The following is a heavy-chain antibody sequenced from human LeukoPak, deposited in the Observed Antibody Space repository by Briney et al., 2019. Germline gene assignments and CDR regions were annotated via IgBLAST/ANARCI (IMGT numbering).Heavy chain of an antibody. V-gene: IGHV3-23*01. CDR1: GFTFSSYA. Sequence: PGGSLRLSCPASGFTFSSYAMSWVRQAPGKGLEWVSAISDSGDRTYYADSVKGRFTVSRDSSKNTLYLQMNSLRVDDTAVYYCAKGSLVVVVAAPNWFDPWGQGTLVTVSS. CDR2: ISDSGDRT. CDR3: AKGSLVVVVAAPNWFDP. D-gene: IGHD2-15*01. J-gene: IGHJ5*02.